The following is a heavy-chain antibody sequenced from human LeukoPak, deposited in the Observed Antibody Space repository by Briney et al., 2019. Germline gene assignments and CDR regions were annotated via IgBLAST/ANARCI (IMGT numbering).Heavy chain of an antibody. CDR3: TTDLADRYNWNEVPTY. V-gene: IGHV3-23*01. CDR1: GFTFSSYA. D-gene: IGHD1-20*01. J-gene: IGHJ4*02. Sequence: GGSLRLSCAASGFTFSSYAMSWVRQAPGKGLEWVSLISNSGGSTYYADSVKGRFTISRDNSKNTLSLQMNSLRAEDTGLYYCTTDLADRYNWNEVPTYWGQGTLVTVSS. CDR2: ISNSGGST.